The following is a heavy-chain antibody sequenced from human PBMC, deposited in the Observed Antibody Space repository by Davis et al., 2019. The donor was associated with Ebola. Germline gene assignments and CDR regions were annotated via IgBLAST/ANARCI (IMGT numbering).Heavy chain of an antibody. V-gene: IGHV3-7*01. CDR1: GFTFSSYR. J-gene: IGHJ1*01. CDR3: ARIYYYYDSSGYHYGEYFQN. D-gene: IGHD3-22*01. CDR2: IKQDGSEK. Sequence: PGGSLRLSCAASGFTFSSYRMSWVRQAPGKGLEWVANIKQDGSEKYYVDSVKGRFTISRDNAKNSLYLQMNSLRAEDTAVYYCARIYYYYDSSGYHYGEYFQNWGQGTLVTVSS.